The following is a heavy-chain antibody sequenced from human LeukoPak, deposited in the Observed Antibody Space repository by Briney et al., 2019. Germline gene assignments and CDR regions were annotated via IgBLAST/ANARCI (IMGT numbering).Heavy chain of an antibody. Sequence: SETLSLTCTVSGGSISSSSYYWGWIRQPPGKGLEWIGSIYYSGSTYYNPSLKSRVTISVDTSKNQFSLKLSSVTAADTAVYYCARAPFTIFGVVPASYFDYWGQGTLVTVSS. CDR3: ARAPFTIFGVVPASYFDY. CDR2: IYYSGST. CDR1: GGSISSSSYY. V-gene: IGHV4-39*07. D-gene: IGHD3-3*01. J-gene: IGHJ4*02.